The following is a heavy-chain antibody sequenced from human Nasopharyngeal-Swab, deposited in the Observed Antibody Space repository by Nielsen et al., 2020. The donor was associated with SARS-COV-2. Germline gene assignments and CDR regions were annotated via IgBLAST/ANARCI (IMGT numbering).Heavy chain of an antibody. CDR1: GGSFNGFY. V-gene: IGHV4-34*01. J-gene: IGHJ6*02. D-gene: IGHD5-24*01. CDR2: INHNERT. CDR3: ARAGRVGDAYTGLDV. Sequence: SETLSLTCSVSGGSFNGFYWNWIRQAPGKGLGWIGEINHNERTNYNPSLKSRIAMLVDTSNNQVSLKVSSVSAGDTAVYYCARAGRVGDAYTGLDVWGQGTTVTVSS.